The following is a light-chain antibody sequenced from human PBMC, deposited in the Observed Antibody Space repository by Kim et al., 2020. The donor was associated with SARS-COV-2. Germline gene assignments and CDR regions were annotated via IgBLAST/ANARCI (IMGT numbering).Light chain of an antibody. V-gene: IGLV1-40*03. CDR1: RSTSGAGYD. Sequence: PGQSFHIAGTGTRSTSGAGYDVHWYQQLPGTAPKLLIYGNDNRPAGVPERFSGSKSGASASLAISGLQAEDEAVYYCQSYDSSLTLFGGGTQLTVL. CDR2: GND. J-gene: IGLJ2*01. CDR3: QSYDSSLTL.